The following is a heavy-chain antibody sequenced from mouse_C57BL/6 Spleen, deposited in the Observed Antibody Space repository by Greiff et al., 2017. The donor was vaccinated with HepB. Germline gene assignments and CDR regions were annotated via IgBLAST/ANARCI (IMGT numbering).Heavy chain of an antibody. CDR2: INPNNGGT. Sequence: LKESGAELARPGASVKLSCKASGYTFTDYNMHWVKQSHGKSLEWIGYINPNNGGTSYNQKFKGKATLTVNKSSSTAYMELRSLTSEDSAVYYCARYYYGSSYRIYYAMDYWGQGTSVTVSS. CDR3: ARYYYGSSYRIYYAMDY. D-gene: IGHD1-1*01. CDR1: GYTFTDYN. V-gene: IGHV1-22*01. J-gene: IGHJ4*01.